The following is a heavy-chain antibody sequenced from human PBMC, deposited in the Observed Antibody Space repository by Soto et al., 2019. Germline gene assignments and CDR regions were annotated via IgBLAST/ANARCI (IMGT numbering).Heavy chain of an antibody. CDR3: ARRSYFDY. Sequence: GGSLRLSCAASGFTFSDYSMSWFRQAPGKGLEWVSCISTTSNTIYYADSVKGRFTISRDNAENSLYLQMNSLRAEDTAIYYCARRSYFDYWGQGTLVTVSS. J-gene: IGHJ4*02. V-gene: IGHV3-11*01. CDR1: GFTFSDYS. CDR2: ISTTSNTI. D-gene: IGHD3-10*01.